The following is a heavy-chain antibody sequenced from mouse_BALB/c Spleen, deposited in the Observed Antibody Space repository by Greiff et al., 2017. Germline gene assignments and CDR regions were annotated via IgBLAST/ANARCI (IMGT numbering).Heavy chain of an antibody. J-gene: IGHJ4*01. CDR3: ARDRGLRRTPYAMDY. D-gene: IGHD2-4*01. CDR2: IWAGGST. CDR1: GFSLTSYG. Sequence: QVQLQQSGPGLVAPSQSLSITCTVSGFSLTSYGVHWVRQPPGKGLEWLGVIWAGGSTNYNSALMSRLSISKDNSKSQVFLKMNSLQTDDTAMYYCARDRGLRRTPYAMDYWGQGTSVTVSS. V-gene: IGHV2-9*02.